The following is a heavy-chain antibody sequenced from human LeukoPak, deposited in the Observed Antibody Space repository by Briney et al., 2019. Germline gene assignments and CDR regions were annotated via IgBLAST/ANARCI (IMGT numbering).Heavy chain of an antibody. J-gene: IGHJ4*02. D-gene: IGHD6-13*01. CDR3: ARVIRAAPGKGYFDY. CDR1: GFIFSTYA. V-gene: IGHV3-23*01. CDR2: ISGSGGST. Sequence: GGSLRLSCATSGFIFSTYALSWVRQAPGKGLEWASISGSGGSTYHADSVKGRLTISRDSSKNTLYLQMNSLRAEDTAIYYCARVIRAAPGKGYFDYWGQGTLVTVSS.